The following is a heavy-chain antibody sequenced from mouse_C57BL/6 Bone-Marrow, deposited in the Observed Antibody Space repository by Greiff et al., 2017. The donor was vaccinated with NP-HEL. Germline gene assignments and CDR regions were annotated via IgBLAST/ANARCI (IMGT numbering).Heavy chain of an antibody. CDR3: ARHGTTVVAFDY. J-gene: IGHJ2*01. V-gene: IGHV5-6*01. CDR2: ISSGGSYT. D-gene: IGHD1-1*01. CDR1: GFTFSSYG. Sequence: EVMLVESGGDLVKPGGSLKLSCAASGFTFSSYGMSWVRQTPDKRLEWVATISSGGSYTYYPDSVKGRFTITRDKAKNTLYLQMSSLKSEDTAMYYCARHGTTVVAFDYWGQGTTLTVSS.